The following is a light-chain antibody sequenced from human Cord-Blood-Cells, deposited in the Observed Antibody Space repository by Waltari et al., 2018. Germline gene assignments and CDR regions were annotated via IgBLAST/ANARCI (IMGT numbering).Light chain of an antibody. CDR1: QSVSSY. J-gene: IGKJ4*01. V-gene: IGKV3-11*01. CDR3: QQRSNWPLLT. CDR2: DAS. Sequence: EIVLTQSPATLSLSPGEIATLSCRASQSVSSYLAWYQQKPGQAPRLLIYDASNRATRIPARFSGSGSGTDFTLTISSLEPEDFAVYYCQQRSNWPLLTFGGGTKVEIK.